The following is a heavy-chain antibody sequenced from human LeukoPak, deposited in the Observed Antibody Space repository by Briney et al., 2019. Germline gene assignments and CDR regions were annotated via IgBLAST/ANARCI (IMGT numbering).Heavy chain of an antibody. Sequence: GGSLRLSCAASGFTFSSYEMNWVRQAPGKGLEWVSAISGSGGSTYYADSVKGRFTISRDNSKNTLYLQMNSLRAEDTAVYYCAKDTVKVTTIRRVPHYMDVWGKGTTVTISS. CDR3: AKDTVKVTTIRRVPHYMDV. V-gene: IGHV3-23*01. CDR1: GFTFSSYE. D-gene: IGHD5-12*01. J-gene: IGHJ6*03. CDR2: ISGSGGST.